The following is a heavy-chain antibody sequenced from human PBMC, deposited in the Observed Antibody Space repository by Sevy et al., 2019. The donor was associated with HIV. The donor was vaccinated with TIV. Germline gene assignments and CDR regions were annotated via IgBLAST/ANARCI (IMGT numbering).Heavy chain of an antibody. J-gene: IGHJ6*02. Sequence: GGSLRLSCAASGITFSDHYMSWIRQAPGKGLEWVAYITNSGTTKYYADSVKGRFTISRDNARNSLYLQMNSLTADDAAVYCCVRDSPYTSDDHWYFGIDVWGQGTTVTVSS. CDR3: VRDSPYTSDDHWYFGIDV. D-gene: IGHD3-22*01. CDR2: ITNSGTTK. V-gene: IGHV3-11*01. CDR1: GITFSDHY.